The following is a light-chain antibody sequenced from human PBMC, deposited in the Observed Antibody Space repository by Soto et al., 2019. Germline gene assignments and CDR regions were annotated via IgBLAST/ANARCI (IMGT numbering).Light chain of an antibody. CDR1: SSDVGGYNY. V-gene: IGLV2-14*01. CDR3: SSYTTSNTRQIV. CDR2: DVS. J-gene: IGLJ1*01. Sequence: QSALTQPASVSGSPGQSITISYTGTSSDVGGYNYVSWYQQHPGKAPKFIIYDVSNRPSGVSNRFSGSKSGNTASLTISGLQAEDEADYYCSSYTTSNTRQIVFGTGTKVTVL.